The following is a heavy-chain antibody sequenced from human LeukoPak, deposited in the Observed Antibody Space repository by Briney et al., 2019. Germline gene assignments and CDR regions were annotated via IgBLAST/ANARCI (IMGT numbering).Heavy chain of an antibody. V-gene: IGHV4-59*01. D-gene: IGHD1-14*01. J-gene: IGHJ4*02. CDR2: IYYSGST. Sequence: SETLSLTCTVSGDSISSYYWSWIRQPPGNGLEWIGYIYYSGSTNYNPSLKSRVAISVDTSKNQFSLKLNSVTAADAGVYFCARGGVLTLYFFDFWGQGTLVTVSS. CDR3: ARGGVLTLYFFDF. CDR1: GDSISSYY.